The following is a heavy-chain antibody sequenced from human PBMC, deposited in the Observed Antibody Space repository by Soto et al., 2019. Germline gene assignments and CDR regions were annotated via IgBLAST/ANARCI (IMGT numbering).Heavy chain of an antibody. V-gene: IGHV3-11*01. J-gene: IGHJ5*02. D-gene: IGHD6-19*01. Sequence: PGGSLRLSCAASGFTFSDYYMSWIRQAPGKGLEWVSYISSSGSTIYYADSVKGRFTISRDNAKNSLYLQMNSLRAEDTAVYYCARDSVAGMTDYNWFDPWGQATLVTVSS. CDR1: GFTFSDYY. CDR2: ISSSGSTI. CDR3: ARDSVAGMTDYNWFDP.